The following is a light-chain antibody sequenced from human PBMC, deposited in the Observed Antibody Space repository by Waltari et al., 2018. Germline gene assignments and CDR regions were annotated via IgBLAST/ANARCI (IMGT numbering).Light chain of an antibody. V-gene: IGKV1-33*01. CDR1: QDISNY. CDR2: DAS. CDR3: QHYDNLPPPSYT. Sequence: DIQMSQSPSPLSASVGDRVTITCQASQDISNYLNWYQQKAGNAPKLLIYDASNLETGVPSRFSGGGSGTHFTFTISSLQPEDIATYYCQHYDNLPPPSYTFGQGTKLEIK. J-gene: IGKJ2*01.